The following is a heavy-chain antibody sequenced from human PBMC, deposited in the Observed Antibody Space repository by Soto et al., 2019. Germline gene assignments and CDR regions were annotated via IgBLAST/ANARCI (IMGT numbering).Heavy chain of an antibody. CDR2: ISYDGSNK. Sequence: PGGSLRLSCAASGFTFSSYGMHWVRQAPGKGLEWVAVISYDGSNKYYADSVKGRFTISRDNSKNTLYLQMNSLRAEDTAAYYCAKDLRIQLWTYFDYWGQGTLVTVSS. J-gene: IGHJ4*02. CDR1: GFTFSSYG. V-gene: IGHV3-30*18. CDR3: AKDLRIQLWTYFDY. D-gene: IGHD5-18*01.